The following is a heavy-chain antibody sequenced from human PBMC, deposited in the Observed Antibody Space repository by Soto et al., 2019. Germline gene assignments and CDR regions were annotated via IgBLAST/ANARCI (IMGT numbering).Heavy chain of an antibody. J-gene: IGHJ4*02. CDR1: GGSISSSSYY. Sequence: SETLSLTCTVSGGSISSSSYYWGWIRQPPGKGLEWIGSIYYSGSTYYNPSLKSRVTISVDTSKNQFSLKLSSVTAADTAVYYCARHQEQWLVPGNFDYWGQGTLVTVSS. CDR3: ARHQEQWLVPGNFDY. V-gene: IGHV4-39*01. CDR2: IYYSGST. D-gene: IGHD6-19*01.